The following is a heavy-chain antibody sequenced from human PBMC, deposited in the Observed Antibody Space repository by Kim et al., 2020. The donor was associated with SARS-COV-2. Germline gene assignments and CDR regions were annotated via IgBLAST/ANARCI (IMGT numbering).Heavy chain of an antibody. CDR2: IIPIFATS. CDR3: ARGGYSGGYSYFDS. Sequence: SVKVSCKASEGTSRNHAISWLRQAPGQGLEWMGGIIPIFATSKYAQTFQGRVTITADESTTTAYMELSSLTSEDTAVYYCARGGYSGGYSYFDSWGQGTLVTVSS. D-gene: IGHD4-17*01. V-gene: IGHV1-69*13. J-gene: IGHJ4*02. CDR1: EGTSRNHA.